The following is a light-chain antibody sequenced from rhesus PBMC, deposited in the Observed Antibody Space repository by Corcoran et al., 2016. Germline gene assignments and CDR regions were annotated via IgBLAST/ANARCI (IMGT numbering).Light chain of an antibody. V-gene: IGKV1S12*01. J-gene: IGKJ2*01. CDR1: QNIYSN. CDR3: QHYYDNPYS. Sequence: DIQMTQSPSALSASVGARVTISCRASQNIYSNLAWYQQKPGKAPKLLIYAASSLQTGIPSRFSGSGSGTDFTLTISSLQPEDSAAYYCQHYYDNPYSFGQGTKVEIK. CDR2: AAS.